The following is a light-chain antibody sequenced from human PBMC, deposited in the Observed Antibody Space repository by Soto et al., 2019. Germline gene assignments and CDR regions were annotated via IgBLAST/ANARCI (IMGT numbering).Light chain of an antibody. Sequence: DIVMTQSPDSLAVFLGERATINCKSSQSVLYSSNNKNYLAWYQQKPGQPHKLLIYWASTRESGVPDRFSVTGSGTDFTLAISSRQAEDGVVYYCEQYYSTPYSFGQGTKLEIK. CDR3: EQYYSTPYS. V-gene: IGKV4-1*01. CDR1: QSVLYSSNNKNY. J-gene: IGKJ2*01. CDR2: WAS.